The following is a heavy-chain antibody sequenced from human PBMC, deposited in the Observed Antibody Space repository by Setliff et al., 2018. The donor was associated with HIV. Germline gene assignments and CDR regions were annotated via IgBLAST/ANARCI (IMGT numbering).Heavy chain of an antibody. J-gene: IGHJ4*02. V-gene: IGHV1-46*01. CDR1: GYTFISYY. CDR2: INPSGGST. D-gene: IGHD5-12*01. Sequence: ASVKVSCKASGYTFISYYMYWVRQAPGQGLEWMGIINPSGGSTSYAQKFQGRLTMTRDTSTSTVYMELSSLRSEDTAVYYCARGKRWLQLTGGAYDYWGQGTLVTSPQ. CDR3: ARGKRWLQLTGGAYDY.